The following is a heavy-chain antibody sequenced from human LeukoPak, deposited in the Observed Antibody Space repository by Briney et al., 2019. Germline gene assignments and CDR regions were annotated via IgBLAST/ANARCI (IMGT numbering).Heavy chain of an antibody. CDR2: MNPNSGNT. J-gene: IGHJ6*03. CDR1: GYTFSSYD. V-gene: IGHV1-8*01. Sequence: ASVKVSCKASGYTFSSYDINWVRQATGPGLEWMGWMNPNSGNTGYAQKFQGRVTMTRNTSISTAYMELSSLRSEDTAVYYCARGTRYFDWLLRNYYYYYYMDVWGKGTTVTVSS. D-gene: IGHD3-9*01. CDR3: ARGTRYFDWLLRNYYYYYYMDV.